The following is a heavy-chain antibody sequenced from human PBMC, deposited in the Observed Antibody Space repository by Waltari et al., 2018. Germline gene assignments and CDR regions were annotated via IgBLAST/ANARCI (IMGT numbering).Heavy chain of an antibody. J-gene: IGHJ4*02. Sequence: EVQLVESGGGLVQPGGSLRLSCAASGFTFSSYWMHWVRQAPGKGLLWVSRISSDGSSTSYADSVKGRFTISRDNAKNTLYLQMNSLRAEDTAVYYCARHYGPGFDYWGQGTLVTVSS. CDR2: ISSDGSST. CDR1: GFTFSSYW. CDR3: ARHYGPGFDY. D-gene: IGHD3-10*01. V-gene: IGHV3-74*01.